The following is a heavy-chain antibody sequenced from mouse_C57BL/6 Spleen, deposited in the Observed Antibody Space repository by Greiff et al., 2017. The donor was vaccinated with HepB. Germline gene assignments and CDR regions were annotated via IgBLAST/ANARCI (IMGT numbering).Heavy chain of an antibody. Sequence: QVQLQQPGAELVMPGASVKLSCKASGYTFTSYWMHWVKQRPGQGLEWIGEIDPSDSYTNYNQKFKGKSTLTVDKSSSTAYMQLSSLTSEDSAVYYWARILRVYDSGFAYWGQGTLVTVSA. V-gene: IGHV1-69*01. CDR3: ARILRVYDSGFAY. D-gene: IGHD2-3*01. CDR2: IDPSDSYT. J-gene: IGHJ3*01. CDR1: GYTFTSYW.